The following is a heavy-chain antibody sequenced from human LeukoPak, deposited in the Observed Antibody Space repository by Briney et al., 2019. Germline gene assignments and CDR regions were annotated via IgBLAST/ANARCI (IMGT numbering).Heavy chain of an antibody. D-gene: IGHD3-10*01. CDR3: ARDFLAEDYYGSGTKRPSRDP. Sequence: PSETLSLTCTVSGGSISSSSYYWGWIRQPPGKGLEWIGSIYYSGSTYYNPSLKSRVTISVDTSKNQFSLKLSSVTAADTAVYYCARDFLAEDYYGSGTKRPSRDPWGQGTLVTVSS. V-gene: IGHV4-39*07. CDR1: GGSISSSSYY. CDR2: IYYSGST. J-gene: IGHJ5*02.